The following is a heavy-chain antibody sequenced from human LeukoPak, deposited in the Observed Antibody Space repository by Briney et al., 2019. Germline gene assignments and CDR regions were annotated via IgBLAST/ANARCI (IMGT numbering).Heavy chain of an antibody. Sequence: ASVKVSCKASGGTFSSYAISWVRQAPGQGLEWMGRINPNSGGTNYAQKFQGRVTMTRDTSISTAYMELSRLRSDDTAVYYCARAGGYCSGGSCYYYYYGMDVWGQGTTVTVSS. CDR3: ARAGGYCSGGSCYYYYYGMDV. V-gene: IGHV1-2*06. D-gene: IGHD2-15*01. J-gene: IGHJ6*02. CDR2: INPNSGGT. CDR1: GGTFSSYA.